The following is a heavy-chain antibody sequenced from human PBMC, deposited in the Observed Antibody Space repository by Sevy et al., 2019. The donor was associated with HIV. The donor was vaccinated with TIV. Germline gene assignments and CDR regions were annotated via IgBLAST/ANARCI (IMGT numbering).Heavy chain of an antibody. V-gene: IGHV3-11*01. CDR2: ISSSGSTI. J-gene: IGHJ4*02. CDR3: AGDDSCWYGALNRVFDY. D-gene: IGHD6-13*01. CDR1: GFTFSDYY. Sequence: GGSLRLSCAASGFTFSDYYMSWIRQAPGKGLECVSYISSSGSTIYYADSVKGRFTISRDKAKNSLYLQMNGLRAEDTAVYYCAGDDSCWYGALNRVFDYWGQGTLVTVSS.